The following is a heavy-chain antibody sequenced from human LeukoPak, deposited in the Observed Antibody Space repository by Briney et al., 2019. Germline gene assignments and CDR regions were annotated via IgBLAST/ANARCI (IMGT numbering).Heavy chain of an antibody. Sequence: GASVKVSCKASGYTFTSYGISWMRQAPGQGLEWMGWISAYSGNTNYAQKLQDRVTMTTDTSTSTAYMELRSLRSGDTAVYYCARGSAAVTTFDPWGQGTLVTVSS. CDR2: ISAYSGNT. D-gene: IGHD6-13*01. CDR1: GYTFTSYG. CDR3: ARGSAAVTTFDP. J-gene: IGHJ5*02. V-gene: IGHV1-18*01.